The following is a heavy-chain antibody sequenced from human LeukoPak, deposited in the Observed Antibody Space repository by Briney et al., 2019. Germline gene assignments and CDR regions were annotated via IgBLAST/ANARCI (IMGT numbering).Heavy chain of an antibody. CDR1: GGSISSSY. J-gene: IGHJ4*02. V-gene: IGHV4-59*08. D-gene: IGHD4-11*01. CDR2: IYYSGST. CDR3: ARQGPLTTAVTTRTNSFDY. Sequence: SETLSLTCTVSGGSISSSYWSWIRQPPGKGLEWIGYIYYSGSTNYNPSLKSRVTISVDTSKNQFSLKLNSVTAADTAVYYCARQGPLTTAVTTRTNSFDYWGQGTLVTVSS.